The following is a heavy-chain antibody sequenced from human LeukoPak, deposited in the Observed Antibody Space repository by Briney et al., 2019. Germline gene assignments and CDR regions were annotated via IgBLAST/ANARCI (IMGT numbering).Heavy chain of an antibody. CDR3: VREHVISYWRFDR. CDR1: GHSIFSNSAA. Sequence: SQTLSLTSALSGHSIFSNSAAWNWVRQSPPRGLEWLGRTYYRSKWYNDYAVSVKSRITINPDTSKNQFSLQLNSVTPEDTDVYFCVREHVISYWRFDRWGRGSLVTVSS. D-gene: IGHD2/OR15-2a*01. J-gene: IGHJ2*01. V-gene: IGHV6-1*01. CDR2: TYYRSKWYN.